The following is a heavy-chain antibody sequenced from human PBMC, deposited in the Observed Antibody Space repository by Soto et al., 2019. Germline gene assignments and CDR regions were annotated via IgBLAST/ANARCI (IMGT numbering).Heavy chain of an antibody. V-gene: IGHV3-23*01. CDR2: ISGSGGST. D-gene: IGHD4-17*01. J-gene: IGHJ4*02. Sequence: GGSLRLSCAASGFTFSSYAMSWVRQAPGKGLEWVSAISGSGGSTYYADSVKGRFTISRDNSKNTLYLQMNSLRAEDTAVYYCAKDLPPNYGAPSLLEYYFDDWGEGTLVTVSS. CDR1: GFTFSSYA. CDR3: AKDLPPNYGAPSLLEYYFDD.